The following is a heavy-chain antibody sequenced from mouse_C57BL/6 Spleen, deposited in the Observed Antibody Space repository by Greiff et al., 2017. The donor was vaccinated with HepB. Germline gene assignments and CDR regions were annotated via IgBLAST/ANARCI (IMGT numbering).Heavy chain of an antibody. CDR1: GYAFTNYL. CDR2: INPGSGGT. CDR3: ARGRYYGSSYRAMDY. D-gene: IGHD1-1*01. V-gene: IGHV1-54*01. J-gene: IGHJ4*01. Sequence: VKLMESGAELVRPGTSVKVSCKASGYAFTNYLIEWVKQRPGQGLEWIGVINPGSGGTNYNEKFKGKATMTADKSSSTAYMQLSSLTYEDSAVYFCARGRYYGSSYRAMDYWGQGTSVTVSS.